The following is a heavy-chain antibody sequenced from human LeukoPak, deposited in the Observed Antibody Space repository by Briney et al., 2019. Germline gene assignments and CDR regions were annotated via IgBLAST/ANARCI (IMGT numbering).Heavy chain of an antibody. J-gene: IGHJ3*01. CDR2: FSATDGSA. CDR1: GFTFSSYA. Sequence: GGSLRLSCAASGFTFSSYAMSWVRQAPGKGLEWVSAFSATDGSAQYAESVKGRLTISRASSKNTLYLQLDSLRADDTAVYYCAKARTAAAGTGAFDVWGQGTMVTVSS. V-gene: IGHV3-23*01. D-gene: IGHD6-13*01. CDR3: AKARTAAAGTGAFDV.